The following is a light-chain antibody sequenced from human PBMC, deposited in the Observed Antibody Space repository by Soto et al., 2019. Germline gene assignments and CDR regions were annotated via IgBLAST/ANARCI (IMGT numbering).Light chain of an antibody. CDR3: PQYDTWPPGT. CDR2: GAS. V-gene: IGKV3D-15*01. J-gene: IGKJ1*01. Sequence: EVVITESPATLSVSPGERASLSCRASESVRSSLAWYHQRPGQPPRLLIYGASTRATGIPARFSGSGSGTEFTLTISSLQSEDFAIYYCPQYDTWPPGTFGQGTKVDIK. CDR1: ESVRSS.